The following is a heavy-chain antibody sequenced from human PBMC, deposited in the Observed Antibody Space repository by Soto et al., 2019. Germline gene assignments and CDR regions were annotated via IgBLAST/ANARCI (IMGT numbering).Heavy chain of an antibody. CDR2: INQDGNED. CDR3: ARTGDGHHDFLDY. J-gene: IGHJ4*02. CDR1: GFTFSSYW. D-gene: IGHD1-1*01. Sequence: PXGSLQLSGAASGFTFSSYWMNWVRQAPGKGLEWVANINQDGNEDNLLDSVKGRFIISRDNAKNSLFLQMNSLRVDDTAVYYCARTGDGHHDFLDYWGQGALVTVSS. V-gene: IGHV3-7*01.